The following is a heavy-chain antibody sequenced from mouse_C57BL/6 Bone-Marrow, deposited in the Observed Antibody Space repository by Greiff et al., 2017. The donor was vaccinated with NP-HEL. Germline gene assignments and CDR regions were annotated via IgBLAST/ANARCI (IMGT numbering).Heavy chain of an antibody. CDR2: INPYNGGT. D-gene: IGHD2-5*01. CDR1: GYTFTDYY. Sequence: EVQLQQSGPVLVKPGASVKMSCKASGYTFTDYYMNWVKQSHGKSLEWIGVINPYNGGTSYNQKFKGKATLTVDKSSSTAYMELNSLTSEDSAVYYCARGDYYYSNYVEAMDYWGQGTSVTVSS. J-gene: IGHJ4*01. V-gene: IGHV1-19*01. CDR3: ARGDYYYSNYVEAMDY.